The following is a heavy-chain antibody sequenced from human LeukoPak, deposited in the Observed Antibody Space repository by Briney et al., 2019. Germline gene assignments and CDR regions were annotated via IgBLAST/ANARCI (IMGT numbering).Heavy chain of an antibody. D-gene: IGHD3-10*01. CDR1: GASISSYY. CDR3: GRHGGATMVRGVLVDAFDI. Sequence: SETLSLTCTVSGASISSYYWSWIRQPPGKGLEWIGYVFHSGSTNYNPSLKSRVTISVDRTKNQLSLNLNSVTAADTAVYYCGRHGGATMVRGVLVDAFDIWAKGQWSPSLQ. CDR2: VFHSGST. J-gene: IGHJ3*02. V-gene: IGHV4-59*08.